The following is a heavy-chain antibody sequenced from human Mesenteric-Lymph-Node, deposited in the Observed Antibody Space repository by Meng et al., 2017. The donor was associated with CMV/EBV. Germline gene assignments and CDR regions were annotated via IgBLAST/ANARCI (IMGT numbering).Heavy chain of an antibody. V-gene: IGHV4-61*01. CDR2: IYYSGST. Sequence: SETLSLTCTVSGGSINSGSYYWTWIRQPPGKGLEWIGDIYYSGSTNYNPSLKSRVTISVDTPKSQFSLNLSSATAADAAVYFCARRIRLQSYDYWGQGMLVTVSS. CDR3: ARRIRLQSYDY. CDR1: GGSINSGSYY. D-gene: IGHD2/OR15-2a*01. J-gene: IGHJ4*02.